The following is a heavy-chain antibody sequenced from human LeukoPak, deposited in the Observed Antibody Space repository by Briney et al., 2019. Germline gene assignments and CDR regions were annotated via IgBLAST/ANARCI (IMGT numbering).Heavy chain of an antibody. V-gene: IGHV3-48*01. CDR3: ARDGGGGPFDY. CDR1: GFTFSSYS. CDR2: ISSSSTI. J-gene: IGHJ4*02. D-gene: IGHD3-3*01. Sequence: GGSLRLSCAASGFTFSSYSMNWVRQAPGKGLEWVSYISSSSTIYYADSVKGRFTISRDNAKNSLYLQMNSLRGEDTAVYYCARDGGGGPFDYWGQGTLVTVSS.